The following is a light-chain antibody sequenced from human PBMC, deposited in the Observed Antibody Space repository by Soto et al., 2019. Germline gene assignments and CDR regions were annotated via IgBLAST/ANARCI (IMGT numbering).Light chain of an antibody. J-gene: IGLJ3*02. CDR2: DNS. CDR3: QSFDTSLTDLVL. Sequence: QSVLTQPPSVSGAPGQSVTISCTGTSSNIGAGYGVHWYQHLPGTAPKLLIYDNSNRPSGVPDRFSGSKSGTSASLAITGLQAEDEADYYCQSFDTSLTDLVLFGGGTKVTVL. V-gene: IGLV1-40*01. CDR1: SSNIGAGYG.